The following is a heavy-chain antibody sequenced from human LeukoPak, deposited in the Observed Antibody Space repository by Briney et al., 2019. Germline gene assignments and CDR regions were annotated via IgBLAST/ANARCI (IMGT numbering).Heavy chain of an antibody. J-gene: IGHJ4*02. CDR3: AKSKGNCTNGLCRYAFDY. D-gene: IGHD2-8*01. Sequence: PGGSLRLSCAASGFTFSSYAMSWVRQAPGKGLEWVSTISGSGGSTYYADSVKGRFTISRDNSKNTLYLQMNSLRAEDTAVYYCAKSKGNCTNGLCRYAFDYWGQGTLVTVSS. CDR2: ISGSGGST. V-gene: IGHV3-23*01. CDR1: GFTFSSYA.